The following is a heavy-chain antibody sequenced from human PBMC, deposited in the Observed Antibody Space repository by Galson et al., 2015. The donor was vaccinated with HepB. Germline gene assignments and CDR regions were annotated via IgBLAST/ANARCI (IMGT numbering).Heavy chain of an antibody. CDR3: ARALGGSYFYGMDV. CDR2: VYYSGVT. D-gene: IGHD3-16*02. J-gene: IGHJ6*02. V-gene: IGHV4-39*01. Sequence: GKGLEWIGSVYYSGVTYYNPSLKSRVTISVDTSKNEFSLRVSSVTAADTALYYCARALGGSYFYGMDVWGQGTTVAVSS.